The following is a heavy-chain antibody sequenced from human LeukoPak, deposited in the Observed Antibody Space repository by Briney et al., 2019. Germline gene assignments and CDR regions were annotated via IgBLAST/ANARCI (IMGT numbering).Heavy chain of an antibody. CDR1: GFTFSSYW. D-gene: IGHD4-17*01. CDR3: ARDHRLRLEDY. Sequence: GGSLRLSCAASGFTFSSYWISWVRQAPGKGLEWVANIKQDRSEKYYVDSVKGRFTLSRDNAKNSLYLQMNSLRAEDTAVYYCARDHRLRLEDYWGQGTLVTVSS. V-gene: IGHV3-7*01. J-gene: IGHJ4*02. CDR2: IKQDRSEK.